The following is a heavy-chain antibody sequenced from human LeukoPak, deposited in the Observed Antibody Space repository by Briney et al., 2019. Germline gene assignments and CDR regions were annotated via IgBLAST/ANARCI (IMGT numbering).Heavy chain of an antibody. CDR3: ARCIVAAHTLFNWFDP. CDR1: GYTFTSYY. J-gene: IGHJ5*02. CDR2: INPSGGST. V-gene: IGHV1-46*01. Sequence: ASVKVSCKASGYTFTSYYMHWVRQAPGQGLEWMGIINPSGGSTSYAQKFQGRVTMTRDMSTSTAYMELSSLRSEDTAVYFCARCIVAAHTLFNWFDPWGQGTLVTVSS. D-gene: IGHD1-26*01.